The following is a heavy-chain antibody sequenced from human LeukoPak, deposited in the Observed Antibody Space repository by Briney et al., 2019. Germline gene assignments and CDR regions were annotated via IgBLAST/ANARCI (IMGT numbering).Heavy chain of an antibody. CDR2: IYYSGST. Sequence: SETLSLTCTVSGGSISSSSYYWGWIRQPPGKGLEWIGGIYYSGSTYYNPSLKSRVTISVDTSKNQFSLKLSSVTAADTAVYYCARALTRGSREFDPWGQGTLVTVSS. CDR1: GGSISSSSYY. CDR3: ARALTRGSREFDP. D-gene: IGHD4-11*01. V-gene: IGHV4-39*07. J-gene: IGHJ5*02.